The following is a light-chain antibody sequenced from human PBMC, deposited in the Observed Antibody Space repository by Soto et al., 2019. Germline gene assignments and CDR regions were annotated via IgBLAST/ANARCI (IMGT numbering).Light chain of an antibody. CDR1: GSDVGGYNY. CDR3: SSYTSSSTLV. Sequence: QSGLTQPDSVSGSPRQSITISCTGTGSDVGGYNYVSWYQQHPGKAPKLMIYGVTNRPSGVSNRFSGSKSGNTASLTISGLQAEDEADYYCSSYTSSSTLVFGTGTKVTVL. J-gene: IGLJ1*01. CDR2: GVT. V-gene: IGLV2-14*01.